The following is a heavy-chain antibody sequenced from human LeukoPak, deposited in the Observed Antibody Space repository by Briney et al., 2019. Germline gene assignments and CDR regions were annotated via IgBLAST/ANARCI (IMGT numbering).Heavy chain of an antibody. J-gene: IGHJ4*02. CDR2: ISGSGGST. CDR1: GFTFSSYA. CDR3: ARGSRDGYNYGGY. V-gene: IGHV3-23*01. D-gene: IGHD5-24*01. Sequence: GGSLRLSCAASGFTFSSYAMSWVRQAPGKGLEWVSAISGSGGSTYYADSVKGRFTISRDNSKNTLYLQMNSLRAEDTAVYYCARGSRDGYNYGGYWGQGTLVTVSS.